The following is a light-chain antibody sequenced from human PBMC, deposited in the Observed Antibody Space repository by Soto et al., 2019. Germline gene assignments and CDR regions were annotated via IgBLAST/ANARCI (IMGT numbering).Light chain of an antibody. J-gene: IGKJ4*01. Sequence: AIRMTQSPSSLSASTGDRVTITCRASQGISSSLAWYQQKPGKAPKLLIYAASTLQSGVPSRFSGTGSGTDFTLTISCLQSEDFAPYYCQQYYSYPPGFGGGTKVEIK. V-gene: IGKV1-8*01. CDR3: QQYYSYPPG. CDR1: QGISSS. CDR2: AAS.